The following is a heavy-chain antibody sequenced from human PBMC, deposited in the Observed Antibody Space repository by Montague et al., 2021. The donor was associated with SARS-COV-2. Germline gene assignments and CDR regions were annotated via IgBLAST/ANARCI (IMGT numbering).Heavy chain of an antibody. CDR3: ARELEIHDFLSGYYIGD. J-gene: IGHJ4*02. Sequence: SETLSLTCTVAGGSVNSGSYHWNWIRQPPGKGLEWIGYIYYSGSTSYNPYPKSRVTISLDTSKNQFYLNLTSVTAADTALYFCARELEIHDFLSGYYIGDWGQGTLVTVSS. CDR1: GGSVNSGSYH. CDR2: IYYSGST. V-gene: IGHV4-61*01. D-gene: IGHD3-3*01.